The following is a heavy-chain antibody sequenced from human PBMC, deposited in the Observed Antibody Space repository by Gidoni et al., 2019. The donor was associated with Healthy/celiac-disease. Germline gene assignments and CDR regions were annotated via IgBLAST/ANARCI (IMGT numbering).Heavy chain of an antibody. CDR3: ARGYGDYVNSFSLDY. D-gene: IGHD4-17*01. J-gene: IGHJ4*02. Sequence: QVQLVQSGAEVKKPGASVKVSCKASGYTFTGYYMHWVRQAPGQGLEWMGWINPNSGGTNYAQKCQGRVTMTRDTSISTAYMELSRLRSDDTAVYYCARGYGDYVNSFSLDYWGQGTLVTVSS. V-gene: IGHV1-2*02. CDR1: GYTFTGYY. CDR2: INPNSGGT.